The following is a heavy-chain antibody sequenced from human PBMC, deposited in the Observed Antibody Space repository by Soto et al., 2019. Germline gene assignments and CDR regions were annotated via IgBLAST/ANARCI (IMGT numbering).Heavy chain of an antibody. CDR1: GFTFSSYG. Sequence: QVQLVESGGSVVQPGRSLRLSCAASGFTFSSYGMHWVRQAPGKGLEWVTGILDDGSDKYYADSVKGRFTISRENSKNTLYLQMNSLRTEDSAVYYCAKAGGGFGDFVHHWGQGTPVTVSS. D-gene: IGHD3-10*01. CDR2: ILDDGSDK. V-gene: IGHV3-30*18. J-gene: IGHJ4*02. CDR3: AKAGGGFGDFVHH.